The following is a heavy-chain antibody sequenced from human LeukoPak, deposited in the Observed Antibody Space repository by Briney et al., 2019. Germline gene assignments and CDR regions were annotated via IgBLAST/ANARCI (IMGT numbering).Heavy chain of an antibody. CDR3: ARVVYSSGYYSSGYYSYFDY. CDR2: IYYSGGT. D-gene: IGHD3-22*01. V-gene: IGHV4-59*01. J-gene: IGHJ4*02. Sequence: PSETLSLTCTVSGDSISSYYWSWIRQPPGKGLEWIGYIYYSGGTEYNPSLKSRVTISVDTSKKQFSLKLSAVAAADTAVYYCARVVYSSGYYSSGYYSYFDYWGQGTLVTVSS. CDR1: GDSISSYY.